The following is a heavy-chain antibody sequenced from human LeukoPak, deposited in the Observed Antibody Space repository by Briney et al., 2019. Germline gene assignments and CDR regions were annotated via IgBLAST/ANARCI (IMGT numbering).Heavy chain of an antibody. V-gene: IGHV3-30-3*01. D-gene: IGHD4-11*01. CDR1: GFTFSSYA. J-gene: IGHJ4*02. CDR3: ASAVTSWTYSPPDY. CDR2: ISYDGSNK. Sequence: GGSLRLSCAASGFTFSSYATHWVRQAPGKGLEWVAVISYDGSNKYYADSVKGRFTISRDNSKNTLYLQMNSLRAEDTAVYYCASAVTSWTYSPPDYWGQGTLVTVSS.